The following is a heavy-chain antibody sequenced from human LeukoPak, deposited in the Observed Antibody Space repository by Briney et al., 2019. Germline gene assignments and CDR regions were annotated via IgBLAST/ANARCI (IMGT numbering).Heavy chain of an antibody. CDR2: INNNGGAT. CDR1: GFTFSSYS. V-gene: IGHV3-64D*06. CDR3: VKAKVGATFDS. Sequence: GGSLRLSCSASGFTFSSYSMDWVRQAPGKGPEYVSGINNNGGATQYVDSVKGRFTLSRDNSKNTVYLQLSSLRPEDTAVYYCVKAKVGATFDSWGQGTLVTVSS. J-gene: IGHJ4*02. D-gene: IGHD1-26*01.